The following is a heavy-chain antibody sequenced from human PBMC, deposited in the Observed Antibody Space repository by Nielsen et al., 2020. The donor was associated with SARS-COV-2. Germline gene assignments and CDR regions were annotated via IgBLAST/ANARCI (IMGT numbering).Heavy chain of an antibody. Sequence: SETLSLTCTVSGGSISSYYWSWIRQTPGKGLEWIGYIYYSGSTNYNPSLKSRVTISVDTSKNQFSLKLSSVTAADTAVYYCARDECGGDCYSNWFDPGGQGTLVTVSA. CDR3: ARDECGGDCYSNWFDP. CDR2: IYYSGST. CDR1: GGSISSYY. V-gene: IGHV4-59*01. J-gene: IGHJ5*02. D-gene: IGHD2-21*02.